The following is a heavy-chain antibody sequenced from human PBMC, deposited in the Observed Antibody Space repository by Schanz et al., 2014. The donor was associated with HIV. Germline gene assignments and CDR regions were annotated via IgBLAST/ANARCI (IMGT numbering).Heavy chain of an antibody. CDR2: ISYDGRNK. CDR1: GFTFSNYG. Sequence: QVQLVESGGGVVQPGRSLKLSCAASGFTFSNYGMHWVRQAPGKGLEWVAVISYDGRNKYFGHSVKGRFTISRDNSKNTLYLQVKSLRAEDTAVYYCAKVVRFAMVTAPYYFDSWGQGTLVTVSS. D-gene: IGHD2-15*01. V-gene: IGHV3-30*18. J-gene: IGHJ4*02. CDR3: AKVVRFAMVTAPYYFDS.